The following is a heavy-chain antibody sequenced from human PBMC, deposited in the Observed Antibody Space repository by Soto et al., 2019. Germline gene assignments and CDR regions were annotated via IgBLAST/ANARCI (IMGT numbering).Heavy chain of an antibody. CDR3: ARLTMVRGVSYYFDY. CDR1: GYSFTSYW. D-gene: IGHD3-10*01. CDR2: IYPGDSDT. V-gene: IGHV5-51*01. Sequence: PGESLKISCKGSGYSFTSYWIGWVRQMPGKGLEWMGIIYPGDSDTRYSPSFQGQVTISADKSISTAYLQWSSLKASDTAMYYCARLTMVRGVSYYFDYWGQGTLFTVSS. J-gene: IGHJ4*02.